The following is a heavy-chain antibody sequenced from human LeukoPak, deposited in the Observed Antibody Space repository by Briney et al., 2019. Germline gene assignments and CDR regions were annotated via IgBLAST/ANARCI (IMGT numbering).Heavy chain of an antibody. J-gene: IGHJ4*02. D-gene: IGHD6-6*01. CDR3: ARLGDRQVLGN. CDR1: GFTFNSYW. V-gene: IGHV3-74*01. CDR2: INTDGSRT. Sequence: GGSLRLSCAASGFTFNSYWIHWVRQAPGKGLVWVSRINTDGSRTNYADSVKGRFAISRDDAKNTVHLQMYSLGAEDSAVYHCARLGDRQVLGNWGQGTLVTVSS.